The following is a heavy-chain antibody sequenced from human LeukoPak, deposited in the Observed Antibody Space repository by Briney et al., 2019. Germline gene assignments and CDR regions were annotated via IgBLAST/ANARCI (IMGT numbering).Heavy chain of an antibody. CDR2: IYTSGST. CDR1: GGSISSGSYC. V-gene: IGHV4-61*02. CDR3: AREGTTATSTRYYYYTDV. J-gene: IGHJ6*03. Sequence: PSQTLSLTCTVSGGSISSGSYCWGWLRQPAGKGLEWIGRIYTSGSTNYNPSLKSRVTISVDKSKNQFSLKLTSVTAADTAVYYCAREGTTATSTRYYYYTDVWGKGTSVTVSS. D-gene: IGHD4-11*01.